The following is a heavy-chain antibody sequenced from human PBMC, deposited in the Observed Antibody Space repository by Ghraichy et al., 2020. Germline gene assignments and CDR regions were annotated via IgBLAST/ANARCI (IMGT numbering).Heavy chain of an antibody. J-gene: IGHJ4*02. CDR1: GFTFSNYA. Sequence: GGSLRLSCAASGFTFSNYAMHWVRQAPGKGLEWVAIIWYDGSNKYYTDSVKGRFTISRDNPKNTLYLQMDSLRAEDTAVYYCAGVRGSGQAYGWRKNYYFEYWGQGTLVTVSS. D-gene: IGHD3-10*01. V-gene: IGHV3-33*01. CDR2: IWYDGSNK. CDR3: AGVRGSGQAYGWRKNYYFEY.